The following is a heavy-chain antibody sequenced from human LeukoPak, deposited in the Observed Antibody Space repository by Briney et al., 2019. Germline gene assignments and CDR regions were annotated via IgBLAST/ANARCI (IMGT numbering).Heavy chain of an antibody. CDR3: ARDRGLIVGATADDY. J-gene: IGHJ4*02. CDR2: ISYDGSNK. V-gene: IGHV3-30*04. CDR1: GFSFSSYA. Sequence: PGGSLRLSCAASGFSFSSYAMSWVRQAPGKGLEWVAVISYDGSNKYYADSVKGRFTISRDNSKNTLYLQMNSLRAEDTAVYYCARDRGLIVGATADDYWGQGTLVTVSS. D-gene: IGHD1-26*01.